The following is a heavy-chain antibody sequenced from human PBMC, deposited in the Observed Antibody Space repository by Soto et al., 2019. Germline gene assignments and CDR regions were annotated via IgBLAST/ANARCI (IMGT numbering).Heavy chain of an antibody. Sequence: PSETLSLTCTVSGGSLNNFYWAWIRQSPGKGLEWIAYIHYTGKTNYNASLKSRVTISVDTSKNQFSLKLTSVTAADTAIYYCARGMNPQDYWGQGTLVTVSS. D-gene: IGHD6-13*01. CDR2: IHYTGKT. V-gene: IGHV4-59*01. CDR3: ARGMNPQDY. CDR1: GGSLNNFY. J-gene: IGHJ4*02.